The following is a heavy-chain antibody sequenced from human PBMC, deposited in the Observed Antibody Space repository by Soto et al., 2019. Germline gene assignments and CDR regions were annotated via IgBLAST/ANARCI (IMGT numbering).Heavy chain of an antibody. Sequence: GGSLRLSCAASGFTVSSNYMSWVRQAPGKGLEWVSVIYSGGSTYYADSVKGRFTISRDNSKNTLYLQMNSLRAEDTAVYYCASDLNYYDSSGYYYARHYWGQGTLVTVSS. CDR2: IYSGGST. V-gene: IGHV3-53*01. CDR3: ASDLNYYDSSGYYYARHY. D-gene: IGHD3-22*01. J-gene: IGHJ4*02. CDR1: GFTVSSNY.